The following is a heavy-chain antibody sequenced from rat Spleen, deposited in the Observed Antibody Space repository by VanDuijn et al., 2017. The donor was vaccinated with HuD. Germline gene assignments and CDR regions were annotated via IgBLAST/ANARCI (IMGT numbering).Heavy chain of an antibody. J-gene: IGHJ2*01. Sequence: QVQLKESGPGLVQPSQTLSLTCTVSGFSLTSDGVSWVRQPPGKGLEWIAAVSSGGRTFYNSALKSRLSISRDTSKSQGLLKMNSLQTEDTAMYFCARSTYYGYNYFDYWGQGVMVTVSS. V-gene: IGHV2S12*01. D-gene: IGHD1-9*01. CDR3: ARSTYYGYNYFDY. CDR2: VSSGGRT. CDR1: GFSLTSDG.